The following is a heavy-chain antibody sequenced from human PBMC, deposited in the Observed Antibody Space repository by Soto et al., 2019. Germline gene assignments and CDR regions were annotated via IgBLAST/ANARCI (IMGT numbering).Heavy chain of an antibody. CDR2: IYYSGST. Sequence: SETLSLTCTVSGCSISSGGYYWSWIRQHPGKGLEWIGYIYYSGSTYYNPSLKSRVTISVDTSKNQFSLKLSSVTAADTAVYYCAREVEYYDSSGYQYFDYWGQGTLVTVSS. D-gene: IGHD3-22*01. J-gene: IGHJ4*02. CDR3: AREVEYYDSSGYQYFDY. V-gene: IGHV4-31*03. CDR1: GCSISSGGYY.